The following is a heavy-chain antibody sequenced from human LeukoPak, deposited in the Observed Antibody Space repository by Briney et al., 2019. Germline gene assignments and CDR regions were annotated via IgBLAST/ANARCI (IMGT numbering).Heavy chain of an antibody. J-gene: IGHJ4*02. V-gene: IGHV4-34*01. Sequence: SETLSLTCAVYGGSFSGYYWSWIRQPPGKGLEWIGEINHSGSTNYSPSLKSRVTISVDTSKNQFSLKLSSVTAADTAVYYCARRGLLGNIVVVPAARGVLAYWGQGTLVTVSS. CDR1: GGSFSGYY. CDR3: ARRGLLGNIVVVPAARGVLAY. CDR2: INHSGST. D-gene: IGHD2-2*01.